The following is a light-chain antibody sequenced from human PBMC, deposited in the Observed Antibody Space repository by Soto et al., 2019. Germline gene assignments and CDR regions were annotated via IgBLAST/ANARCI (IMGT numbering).Light chain of an antibody. Sequence: IQMTQSPSSLSASVRDRVTITCRASQSIGSSLNWYRQKPGKAPELVIYGVSTLHGGLPSTFTGSGSGTDFNLTSSSLRPEDFAVYFCQQRYRVPYTFGQGTTLEIK. J-gene: IGKJ2*01. CDR3: QQRYRVPYT. V-gene: IGKV1-39*01. CDR2: GVS. CDR1: QSIGSS.